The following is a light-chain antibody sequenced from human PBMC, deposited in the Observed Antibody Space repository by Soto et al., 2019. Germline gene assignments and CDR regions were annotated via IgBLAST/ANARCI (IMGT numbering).Light chain of an antibody. J-gene: IGKJ1*01. CDR3: QQYGSSGT. CDR2: GAP. CDR1: QSVSNNY. Sequence: EIVWTQSPGTLSLSPGERATLSCRASQSVSNNYLAWYRQKPGQAPRLLIYGAPNRATGIPDRFSGSGSGTDFTLTIRRLEPEDFAVYYCQQYGSSGTFGQGTKVDIK. V-gene: IGKV3-20*01.